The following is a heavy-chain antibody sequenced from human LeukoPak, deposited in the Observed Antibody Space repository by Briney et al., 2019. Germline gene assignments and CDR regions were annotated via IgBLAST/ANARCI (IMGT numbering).Heavy chain of an antibody. D-gene: IGHD3-22*01. CDR3: ARGLWGYYDSSGHFDY. J-gene: IGHJ4*02. V-gene: IGHV4-30-2*01. CDR2: IYHSGST. CDR1: GGSISSGGYS. Sequence: SQTLSLTCAVSGGSISSGGYSWSWIRQPPGKGLEWIGYIYHSGSTYYNPSLKSRVTISVDRSKNQFSLKLSSVTAADTAVYYCARGLWGYYDSSGHFDYWGQGTPVTVSS.